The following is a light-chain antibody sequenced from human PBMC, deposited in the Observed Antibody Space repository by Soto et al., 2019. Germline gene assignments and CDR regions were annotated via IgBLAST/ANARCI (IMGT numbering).Light chain of an antibody. CDR1: HNIVNY. J-gene: IGKJ4*01. V-gene: IGKV1-39*01. CDR2: AAS. Sequence: DIQMTQSPSSLSVSVGDRVTITCRASHNIVNYLSWYQQRPGKAPKLLIYAASSLHSGVPSRFSGSGSGTDFTLTITTLQPEDFATFYCQQTYSVPLTFGGGTRVEIK. CDR3: QQTYSVPLT.